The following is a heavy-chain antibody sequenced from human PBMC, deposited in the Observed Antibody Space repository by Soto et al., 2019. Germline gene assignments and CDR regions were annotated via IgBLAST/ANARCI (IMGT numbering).Heavy chain of an antibody. Sequence: SETLSLTCAVYGGSFSGYYWSWIRQPPGKGLEWIGEINHSGSTNYNPSLKSRVTISVDTSKNQFSLKLSSVTAADTIVYYCAKGGSGSDSNAFDIWGQGTMVTVSS. CDR3: AKGGSGSDSNAFDI. D-gene: IGHD3-10*01. V-gene: IGHV4-34*01. CDR2: INHSGST. CDR1: GGSFSGYY. J-gene: IGHJ3*02.